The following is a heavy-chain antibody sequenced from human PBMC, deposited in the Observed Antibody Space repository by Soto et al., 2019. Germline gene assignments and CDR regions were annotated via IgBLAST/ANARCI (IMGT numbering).Heavy chain of an antibody. CDR1: GGSISSYY. V-gene: IGHV4-59*01. CDR2: IHYSGST. Sequence: QVQLQESGPGLVKPSETLSLTCTVSGGSISSYYWTWIRQPPGKGLEWIGYIHYSGSTNYNPSLKSRVTISVDTSKNHFSLKLSSVSAADTAVYYGARDSSYRGAFDIWGQGTMVTVSS. D-gene: IGHD6-6*01. J-gene: IGHJ3*02. CDR3: ARDSSYRGAFDI.